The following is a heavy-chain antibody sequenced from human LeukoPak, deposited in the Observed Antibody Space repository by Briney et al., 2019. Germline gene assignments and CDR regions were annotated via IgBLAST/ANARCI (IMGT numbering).Heavy chain of an antibody. CDR1: GDSVFSNSAS. D-gene: IGHD1-1*01. Sequence: SQTLSLTCAISGDSVFSNSASWNWIRQSPSRGLEWLGRTYYRSKWNSDYAVSVKSRITINPDTSKNQFSLHLESVTPEDTAVYYCARDPDNSYEWGPFDPWGQGTLVTVSS. V-gene: IGHV6-1*01. J-gene: IGHJ5*02. CDR3: ARDPDNSYEWGPFDP. CDR2: TYYRSKWNS.